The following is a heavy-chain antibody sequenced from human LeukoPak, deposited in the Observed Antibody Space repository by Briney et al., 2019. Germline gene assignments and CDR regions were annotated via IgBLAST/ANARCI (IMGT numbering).Heavy chain of an antibody. CDR3: ARRDGGSYYWFDY. D-gene: IGHD1-26*01. CDR2: IYYSGST. V-gene: IGHV4-39*01. J-gene: IGHJ4*02. CDR1: GGSISSSSYY. Sequence: ETLSLTCTVSGGSISSSSYYWGWLRQPPGKGLEWIGSIYYSGSTYYNPSLKSRVTISVDTSKNQFSLKLSSVTAADTAVYYCARRDGGSYYWFDYWGQGTLVTVSS.